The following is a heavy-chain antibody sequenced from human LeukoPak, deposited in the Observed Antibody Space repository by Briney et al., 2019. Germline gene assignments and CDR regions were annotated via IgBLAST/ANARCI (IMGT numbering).Heavy chain of an antibody. CDR3: VRGGIVGTTTRIPLFDY. CDR1: GGSISSYY. V-gene: IGHV4-59*01. J-gene: IGHJ4*02. CDR2: IYFSGTT. D-gene: IGHD1-26*01. Sequence: PSETLSLTCTVSGGSISSYYWSWVRQPPGKGLEWIGYIYFSGTTNYNPSLKSRVTMSVDTPKNQFPLKLSSVTAADTAVYYCVRGGIVGTTTRIPLFDYWGQGTLVTVSS.